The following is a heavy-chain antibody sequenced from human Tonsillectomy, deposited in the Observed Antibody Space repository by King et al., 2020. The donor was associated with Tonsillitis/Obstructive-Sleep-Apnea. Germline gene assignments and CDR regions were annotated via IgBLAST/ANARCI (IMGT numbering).Heavy chain of an antibody. Sequence: QLQESGPGLVKPSETLSLTCTVSVGSVSSGSYYWSWIRQPPGKGLEWIVDTYYSGSTNYNPSLKRRVTISVYTSKNQFSLNRNSVTAADTAVYYCARGGWGYVNYWGQGTLVTVSS. D-gene: IGHD7-27*01. CDR1: VGSVSSGSYY. V-gene: IGHV4-61*01. CDR2: TYYSGST. CDR3: ARGGWGYVNY. J-gene: IGHJ4*02.